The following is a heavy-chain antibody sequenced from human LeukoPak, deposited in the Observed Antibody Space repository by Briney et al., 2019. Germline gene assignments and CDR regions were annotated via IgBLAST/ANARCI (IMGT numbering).Heavy chain of an antibody. V-gene: IGHV3-30-3*01. J-gene: IGHJ6*02. CDR1: GFTFSSYA. D-gene: IGHD3-10*01. CDR2: ISYDGSNK. CDR3: ARDDIYGSGSYVYYYYGMDV. Sequence: GRSLRLSCAASGFTFSSYAMHWVRQAPGKGLEWVAVISYDGSNKYYADSVKGRFTISRDNSKNTLYLQMNSLRAEDTAVYYCARDDIYGSGSYVYYYYGMDVWGQGTTVTVSS.